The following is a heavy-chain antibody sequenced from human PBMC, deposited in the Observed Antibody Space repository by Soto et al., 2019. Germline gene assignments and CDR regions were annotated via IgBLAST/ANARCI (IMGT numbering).Heavy chain of an antibody. V-gene: IGHV4-61*08. Sequence: SETLSLTCSVSGGSVSSGVYYWSWIRQPPGKGLELIGYISNSGSTDYNPSLTSRVAISLDTSRNQFYLKLRSVTAADTAVYYCARLRITNFGGVTSHYFDDWGRGTLVTVSS. D-gene: IGHD3-3*01. CDR1: GGSVSSGVYY. CDR3: ARLRITNFGGVTSHYFDD. CDR2: ISNSGST. J-gene: IGHJ4*02.